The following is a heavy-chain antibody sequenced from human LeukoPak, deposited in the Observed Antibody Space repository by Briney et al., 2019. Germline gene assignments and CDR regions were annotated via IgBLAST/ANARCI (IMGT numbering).Heavy chain of an antibody. CDR1: GYSFTSYW. CDR2: IYPDDSDT. CDR3: ARYHCSGGSCYATGAFNI. D-gene: IGHD2-15*01. Sequence: GESLKISCKGSGYSFTSYWIGRVRQMPGKGLEWMGIIYPDDSDTRNSPSFQGQVTISADKSISTAYLQWSSLKASDTAIYYCARYHCSGGSCYATGAFNIWGQGTMVTVSS. J-gene: IGHJ3*02. V-gene: IGHV5-51*01.